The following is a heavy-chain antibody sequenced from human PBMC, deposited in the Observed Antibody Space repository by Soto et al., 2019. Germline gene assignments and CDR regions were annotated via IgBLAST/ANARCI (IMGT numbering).Heavy chain of an antibody. CDR3: ARGGHVVVVTAAFDY. CDR1: GDTFTNYY. CDR2: VNPSGGHT. J-gene: IGHJ4*02. Sequence: QVQLMQSGAEVKKPVASVKVSCKASGDTFTNYYIHWVRQAPGQGLEWMGTVNPSGGHTTYSQNFLGRVTMTRDTSTSTLYMELTSLTSDDTAVYYCARGGHVVVVTAAFDYWGQGTLVTVSS. V-gene: IGHV1-46*01. D-gene: IGHD2-21*02.